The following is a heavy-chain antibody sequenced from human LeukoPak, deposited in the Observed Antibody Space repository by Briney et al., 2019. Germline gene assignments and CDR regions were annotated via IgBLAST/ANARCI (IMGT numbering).Heavy chain of an antibody. V-gene: IGHV1-18*01. D-gene: IGHD3-22*01. CDR3: ARGGPAPHRITLIVVASSTDAFDI. CDR1: GYTFTSYG. CDR2: IGAYNGDT. J-gene: IGHJ3*02. Sequence: ASVKVSCKASGYTFTSYGISWVRQAPGQGLEWMGWIGAYNGDTNYAQKLQGRVTMTTGTSTSTAYMELRSLRSDDTAVYYCARGGPAPHRITLIVVASSTDAFDIWGQGTMVTVSS.